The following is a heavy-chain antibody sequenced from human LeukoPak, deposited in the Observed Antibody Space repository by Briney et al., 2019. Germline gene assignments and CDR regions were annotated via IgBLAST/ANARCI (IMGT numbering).Heavy chain of an antibody. CDR2: LNEDGTVK. CDR1: GFIFTTNW. Sequence: GGSLRLSCAASGFIFTTNWMHWVRQTPGKRLEWVAELNEDGTVKYYVDSVKGRFTISRDNAKNSLYLQMNRLRAEDTGVYFCANAPRSTVSYWGRGTLVTVSS. V-gene: IGHV3-7*01. CDR3: ANAPRSTVSY. J-gene: IGHJ4*02. D-gene: IGHD2-15*01.